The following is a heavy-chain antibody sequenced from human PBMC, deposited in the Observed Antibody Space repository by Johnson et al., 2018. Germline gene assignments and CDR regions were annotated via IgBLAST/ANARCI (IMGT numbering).Heavy chain of an antibody. D-gene: IGHD3-16*01. Sequence: VQLVESGGGLVKPGGSRRLSCAASSFTFSDAWMMWVRQAPGKGLEWVGRITNKGITNYAEPVKGRFTISRDDSKDTLFLQMNSLKTEDTALYYCSTLIRFDLWGRGTLVTVSS. CDR2: ITNKGIT. CDR3: STLIRFDL. CDR1: SFTFSDAW. V-gene: IGHV3-15*06. J-gene: IGHJ2*01.